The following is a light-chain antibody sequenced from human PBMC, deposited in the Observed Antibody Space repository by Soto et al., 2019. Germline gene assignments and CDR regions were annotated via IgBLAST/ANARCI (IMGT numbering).Light chain of an antibody. CDR1: ESISNW. CDR2: DAS. CDR3: QQYERYSS. V-gene: IGKV1-5*01. J-gene: IGKJ2*01. Sequence: DIQMTQSPFTLSASVGDRVTITCRASESISNWLASYQQKPGRAPKLLIYDASSLQGGVPSRFSGSGSGTEFTITISSLQPDDFATYYCQQYERYSSFGQGTKLEMK.